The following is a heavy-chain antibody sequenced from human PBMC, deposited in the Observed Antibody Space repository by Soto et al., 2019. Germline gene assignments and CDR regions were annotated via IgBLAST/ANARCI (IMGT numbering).Heavy chain of an antibody. D-gene: IGHD6-13*01. CDR3: ARDLGYSSSPYYYYGMDV. Sequence: PGGSLRLSCAASGFTFSSYAIHWVRQAPGKGLEWVAVISYDGSNKYYADSVKGRFTISRDNSKNTLYLQMNSLRAEDTAVYYCARDLGYSSSPYYYYGMDVWGQGTTVTSP. CDR1: GFTFSSYA. CDR2: ISYDGSNK. J-gene: IGHJ6*02. V-gene: IGHV3-30-3*01.